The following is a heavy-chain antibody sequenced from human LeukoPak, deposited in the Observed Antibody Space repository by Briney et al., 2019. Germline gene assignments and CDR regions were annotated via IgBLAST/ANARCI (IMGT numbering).Heavy chain of an antibody. CDR3: ARVGYSGYDDRGSFDY. D-gene: IGHD5-12*01. J-gene: IGHJ4*02. CDR1: GGSISSYY. Sequence: KPSETLSLTCTVSGGSISSYYWSWIRQPPGKGLEWIGYIFYSGSTNYSPSLKSRVTISVDTSKNQFSLKLSSVTAADTAVYYCARVGYSGYDDRGSFDYWGQGTLVSVSS. V-gene: IGHV4-59*12. CDR2: IFYSGST.